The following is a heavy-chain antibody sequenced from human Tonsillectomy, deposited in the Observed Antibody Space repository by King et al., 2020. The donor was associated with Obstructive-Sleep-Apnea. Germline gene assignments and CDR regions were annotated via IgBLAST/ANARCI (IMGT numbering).Heavy chain of an antibody. CDR1: GFTFSSYG. D-gene: IGHD4-17*01. Sequence: VQLVESGGGLVQPGGSLRLSCKASGFTFSSYGMSWVRQAPGKGLEWVSGIGASGSPTYYADSVKGRFTISRDKSKNTLFLQMNRLKAEDTAVYYCGEGPNRDYVGAHDIWGQGTTVHGSS. CDR3: GEGPNRDYVGAHDI. CDR2: IGASGSPT. V-gene: IGHV3-23*04. J-gene: IGHJ3*02.